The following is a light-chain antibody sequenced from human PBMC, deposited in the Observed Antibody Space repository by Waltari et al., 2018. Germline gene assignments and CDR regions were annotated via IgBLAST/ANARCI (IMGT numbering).Light chain of an antibody. CDR2: ATS. J-gene: IGKJ1*01. CDR3: QESYSVTRT. Sequence: IQMTQPPTALTVSVRERVTIPCRASQSIRSYLNWYQQKPGKAPKLLIYATSTLQSGVPSRFSGSGSGRAFTLIISSLQPEDFASYDCQESYSVTRTFGQGTKVEIK. V-gene: IGKV1-39*01. CDR1: QSIRSY.